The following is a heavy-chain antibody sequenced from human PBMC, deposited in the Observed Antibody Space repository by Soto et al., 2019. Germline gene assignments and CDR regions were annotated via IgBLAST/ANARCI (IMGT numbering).Heavy chain of an antibody. Sequence: SETLSLTCAVSGGSISSGGYSLSWIRQPPGKGLEWIGYIYHSGSTYYNPSLKSRVTISVDTSKNQFSLKLTSVTAADTAAYYCARVPGPWGQGTLVTVSS. V-gene: IGHV4-30-2*01. CDR2: IYHSGST. CDR3: ARVPGP. J-gene: IGHJ5*02. CDR1: GGSISSGGYS. D-gene: IGHD7-27*01.